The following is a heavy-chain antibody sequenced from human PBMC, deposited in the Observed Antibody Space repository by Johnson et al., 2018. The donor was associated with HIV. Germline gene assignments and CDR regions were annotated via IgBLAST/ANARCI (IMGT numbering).Heavy chain of an antibody. V-gene: IGHV3-33*08. CDR2: IWYDGNNK. CDR3: ARDPEFGAFDV. CDR1: GFTFSNAW. J-gene: IGHJ3*01. Sequence: VQLVESGGGLVKPGGSLRLSCAASGFTFSNAWMSWVRQAPGKGLEWVAVIWYDGNNKYYADSVKGRFTISRDNSKNTLHLQMNSLRAEDTAVYSCARDPEFGAFDVWGQGTMVTVSS. D-gene: IGHD3-10*01.